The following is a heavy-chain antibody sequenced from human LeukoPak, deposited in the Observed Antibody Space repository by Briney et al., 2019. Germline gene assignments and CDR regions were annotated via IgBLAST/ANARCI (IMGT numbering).Heavy chain of an antibody. CDR2: IIPILGIA. CDR1: GGTFSSYT. V-gene: IGHV1-69*04. D-gene: IGHD3-22*01. CDR3: ARDEGSGYFDY. Sequence: SVTVSCKASGGTFSSYTISWVRQAPGQGLEWMGRIIPILGIANYAQKFQGRVTITADKSTSTAYMELSSLRSEDTAVYYCARDEGSGYFDYWGQGTLVTVSS. J-gene: IGHJ4*02.